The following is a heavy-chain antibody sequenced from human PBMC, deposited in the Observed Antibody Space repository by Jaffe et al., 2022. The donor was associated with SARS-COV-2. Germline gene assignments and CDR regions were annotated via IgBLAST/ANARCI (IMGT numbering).Heavy chain of an antibody. V-gene: IGHV3-48*03. J-gene: IGHJ4*02. Sequence: EVQLVESGGGLVQPGGSLRLSCAASGFIFSSYEMNWVRQAPGKGLEWVSYISGSNSIHYAESVRGRFTISRDNAKNSLYLQMNSLRGDDTAVYYCAREASNCGGDCNDYWGQGTLVTVSS. CDR2: ISGSNSI. CDR3: AREASNCGGDCNDY. CDR1: GFIFSSYE. D-gene: IGHD2-21*02.